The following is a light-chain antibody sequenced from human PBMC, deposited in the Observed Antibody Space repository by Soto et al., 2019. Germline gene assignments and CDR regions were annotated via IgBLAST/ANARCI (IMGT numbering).Light chain of an antibody. CDR2: FNI. J-gene: IGLJ1*01. CDR3: AAWDDSLNGYV. Sequence: QSVLSQPPSASGTPGQRVTISCSGSSSNIGSNTVSWYQQFPGTAPKLLIYFNIQRPSGVPDRFSGSKSGTSASLAISGLQSEDKADYYCAAWDDSLNGYVFGTGTKGTGL. V-gene: IGLV1-44*01. CDR1: SSNIGSNT.